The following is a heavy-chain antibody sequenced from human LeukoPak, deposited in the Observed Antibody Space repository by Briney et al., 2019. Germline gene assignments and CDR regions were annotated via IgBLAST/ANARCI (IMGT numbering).Heavy chain of an antibody. Sequence: GGSLRLSCAASGFTFSRYWMSWVRQAPGKGLEGVAHIKQDGSEKYYVDSVKGRFTISRDNAKNSLYLQMNSLRAEDTAVYYCARGTYSSSWGDFFDYSGQGALVTVSS. V-gene: IGHV3-7*03. CDR1: GFTFSRYW. CDR3: ARGTYSSSWGDFFDY. CDR2: IKQDGSEK. D-gene: IGHD6-13*01. J-gene: IGHJ4*02.